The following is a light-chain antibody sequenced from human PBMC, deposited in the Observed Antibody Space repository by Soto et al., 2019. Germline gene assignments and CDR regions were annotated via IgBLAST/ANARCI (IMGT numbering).Light chain of an antibody. CDR3: AAWDASRNKV. V-gene: IGLV1-44*01. CDR1: SYNIGSNT. CDR2: NND. Sequence: QSVLTQPPSASGTPGQRVIISCSGSSYNIGSNTVNWFQQLPGTAPKLLIYNNDQRPSGVPDRFSGSKSGTSASLAISGLQSEDEADYYCAAWDASRNKVFGTGTKVTVL. J-gene: IGLJ1*01.